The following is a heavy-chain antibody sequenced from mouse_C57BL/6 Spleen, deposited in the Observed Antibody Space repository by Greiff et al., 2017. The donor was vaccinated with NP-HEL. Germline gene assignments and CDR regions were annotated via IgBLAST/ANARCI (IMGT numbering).Heavy chain of an antibody. CDR1: GYTFTSYW. CDR3: ARGGYDYLYYYAMDY. V-gene: IGHV1-64*01. Sequence: QVQLQQPGAELVKPGASVKLSCKASGYTFTSYWMHWVKQRPGQGLEWIGMIHPNSGSTNYNEKFKSKATLTVDKSSSTAYMQLSSLTSEDSAVYYWARGGYDYLYYYAMDYWGQGTSVTVSS. D-gene: IGHD2-4*01. CDR2: IHPNSGST. J-gene: IGHJ4*01.